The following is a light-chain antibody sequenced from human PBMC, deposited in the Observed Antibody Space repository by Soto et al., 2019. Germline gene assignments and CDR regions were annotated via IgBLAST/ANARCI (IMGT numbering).Light chain of an antibody. Sequence: QSVLTQPASVSGSPGQSITISCTGTSSDVGSYNYDSWYQQYPGKAPKLMIYAVSNRPSGVSYRFSGYKSGNTASLTISGIQAEDEADYYCSSYTTSSTHVVFGGGTKVTVL. CDR1: SSDVGSYNY. V-gene: IGLV2-14*01. J-gene: IGLJ2*01. CDR3: SSYTTSSTHVV. CDR2: AVS.